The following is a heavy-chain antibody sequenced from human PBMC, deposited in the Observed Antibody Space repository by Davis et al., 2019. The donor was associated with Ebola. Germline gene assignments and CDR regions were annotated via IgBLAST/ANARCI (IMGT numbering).Heavy chain of an antibody. J-gene: IGHJ6*02. CDR1: GGSFSGYY. CDR2: INHSGST. CDR3: AQGDYYGSGSPFLIDV. V-gene: IGHV4-34*01. D-gene: IGHD3-10*01. Sequence: SETLSLTCAVYGGSFSGYYWSWIRQPPGKGLEWIGEINHSGSTNYNPSLKSRVTMSVDTSKNQFSLKLSSVTAVDTAVYYCAQGDYYGSGSPFLIDVWGQGTTVTVSS.